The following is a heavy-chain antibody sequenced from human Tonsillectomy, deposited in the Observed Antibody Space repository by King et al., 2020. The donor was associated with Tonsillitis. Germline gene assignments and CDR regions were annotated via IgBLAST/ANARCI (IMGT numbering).Heavy chain of an antibody. CDR3: ARDPGYGDTGGAFDI. D-gene: IGHD4-17*01. CDR2: IHYSGST. Sequence: QLQESGPGLVKPSQTLSHTCTVSGGSITSGDYYWSWIRQSPGKGLEWIGYIHYSGSTSYIPSLKSRVSISIDMSKNQFSLKLNSMTAADTAVYYCARDPGYGDTGGAFDIWGQGRMVTVSS. V-gene: IGHV4-30-4*01. J-gene: IGHJ3*02. CDR1: GGSITSGDYY.